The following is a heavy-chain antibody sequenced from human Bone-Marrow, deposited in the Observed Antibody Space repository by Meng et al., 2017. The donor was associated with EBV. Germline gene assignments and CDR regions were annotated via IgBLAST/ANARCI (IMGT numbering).Heavy chain of an antibody. J-gene: IGHJ4*02. D-gene: IGHD3-10*01. V-gene: IGHV4-4*02. CDR2: IFYGGST. CDR3: AAGFRELVRSRDY. CDR1: GGSIRSSNG. Sequence: GHLDGSSPMLVKPSGVPSLPCGVSGGSIRSSNGWSWVRQPPGKGLEWIGEIFYGGSTNYNPSLESRVTISVDKSKNQFPLKLSSVTAADTAVYYGAAGFRELVRSRDYWGQGTLVTVSS.